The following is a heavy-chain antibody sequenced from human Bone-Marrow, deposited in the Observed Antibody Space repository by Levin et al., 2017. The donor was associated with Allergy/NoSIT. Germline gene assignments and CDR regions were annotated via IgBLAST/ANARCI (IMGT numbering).Heavy chain of an antibody. CDR3: ARDVEVLGVTIRTYYYYGLDV. J-gene: IGHJ6*02. D-gene: IGHD2-2*01. Sequence: PGGSLRLSCVASRFTFSKYWMSWVRQAPGKGLEWVANINQDGSDKNYVDSVKGRFTISRDNAKNSLSLQMNNLRAEDTAVYFCARDVEVLGVTIRTYYYYGLDVWGQGTTVTVSS. V-gene: IGHV3-7*01. CDR1: RFTFSKYW. CDR2: INQDGSDK.